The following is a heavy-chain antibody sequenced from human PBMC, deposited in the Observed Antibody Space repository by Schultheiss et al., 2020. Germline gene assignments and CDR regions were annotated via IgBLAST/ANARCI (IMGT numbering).Heavy chain of an antibody. CDR2: IYYSGST. Sequence: SQTLSLTCTVSGGSISSSSYYWGWIRQPTGKGLEWIGSIYYSGSTYYNPSLKSRVTISVDTSKNQFSLKLSSVTAADTAVYYCARSRRRYSYGPFDYWGQGTLVTVSS. D-gene: IGHD5-18*01. V-gene: IGHV4-39*01. J-gene: IGHJ4*02. CDR1: GGSISSSSYY. CDR3: ARSRRRYSYGPFDY.